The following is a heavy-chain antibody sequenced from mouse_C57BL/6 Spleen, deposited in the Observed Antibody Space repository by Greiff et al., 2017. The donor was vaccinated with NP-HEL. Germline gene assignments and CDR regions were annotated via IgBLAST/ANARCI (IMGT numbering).Heavy chain of an antibody. Sequence: VQLQQPGAELVKPGASVKLSCKASGYTFTSYWMHWVKQRPGQGLEWIGMIHPNSGSTNYNEKFKSKATLTVDKSSSTAYMQLSSLTSDDSAVYYCASQTAFYYFDYWGQGTTLTVSS. CDR3: ASQTAFYYFDY. CDR2: IHPNSGST. CDR1: GYTFTSYW. J-gene: IGHJ2*01. D-gene: IGHD3-2*01. V-gene: IGHV1-64*01.